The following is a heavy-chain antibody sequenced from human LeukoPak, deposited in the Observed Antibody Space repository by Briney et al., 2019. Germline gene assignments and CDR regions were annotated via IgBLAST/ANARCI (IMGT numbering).Heavy chain of an antibody. CDR3: ARDGFAYGGKEHNWFDP. V-gene: IGHV4-61*01. D-gene: IGHD4-23*01. CDR1: GGSISSSSYY. Sequence: SETLSLTCTVSGGSISSSSYYWGWIRQPPGKGLEWIGYIYYSGSTNYNPSLKSRVTISVDTSKNQFSLKLSSVTAADTAVYYCARDGFAYGGKEHNWFDPWGQGTLVIVSS. CDR2: IYYSGST. J-gene: IGHJ5*02.